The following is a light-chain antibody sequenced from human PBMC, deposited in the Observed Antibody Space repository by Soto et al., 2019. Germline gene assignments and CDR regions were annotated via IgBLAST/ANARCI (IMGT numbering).Light chain of an antibody. Sequence: EIVLTQSPGTLSLSPGERATLSCRASQSISSDYLAWYQQKPGQAPRLLIYGASRRATGIPDRFSGSGSGTDFPLTISRLEPEDFAVYYCQQFGSPWTFGQGTKVEIK. CDR2: GAS. J-gene: IGKJ1*01. CDR1: QSISSDY. CDR3: QQFGSPWT. V-gene: IGKV3-20*01.